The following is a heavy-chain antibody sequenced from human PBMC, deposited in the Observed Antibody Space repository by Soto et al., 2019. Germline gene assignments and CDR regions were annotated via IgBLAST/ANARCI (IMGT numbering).Heavy chain of an antibody. V-gene: IGHV1-69*13. CDR2: IIPIFGTT. D-gene: IGHD5-12*01. CDR1: GYTFTGYY. CDR3: ASHDGYSGYDSESEIYYYYGMDV. J-gene: IGHJ6*02. Sequence: SVKVSCKASGYTFTGYYMHWVRQAPGQGLEWMGWIIPIFGTTNYAQKFQGRVTITADESTSTAYMELSSLRSEDTAVYYCASHDGYSGYDSESEIYYYYGMDVWGQGTTVTVS.